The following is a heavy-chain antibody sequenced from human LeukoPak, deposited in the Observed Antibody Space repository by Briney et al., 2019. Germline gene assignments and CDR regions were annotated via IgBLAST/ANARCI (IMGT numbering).Heavy chain of an antibody. Sequence: GGSLRLSCAASGFTVSSNYMSWVRQAPGKGLEWVSVIYSGGSTYYADSVKGRFTISRDNSKNTLYLQMNSLRAEDTAVYYCASAKGGSYTHVYYWGQGTLVTVSS. V-gene: IGHV3-66*01. D-gene: IGHD1-26*01. J-gene: IGHJ4*02. CDR3: ASAKGGSYTHVYY. CDR1: GFTVSSNY. CDR2: IYSGGST.